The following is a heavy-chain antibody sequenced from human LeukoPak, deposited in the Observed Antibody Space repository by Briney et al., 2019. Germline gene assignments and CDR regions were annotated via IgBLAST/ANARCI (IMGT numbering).Heavy chain of an antibody. D-gene: IGHD6-6*01. CDR1: GFTFSSYS. Sequence: GGSLRLSCAASGFTFSSYSMNWVRQAPGKGLEWVSSISSSSSYIYYADSVKGRLTISRDNAKNSLYLQMNSLRAEDTAVYYCARGGIAARRGYYYMDVWGKGTTVTVSS. CDR2: ISSSSSYI. CDR3: ARGGIAARRGYYYMDV. V-gene: IGHV3-21*01. J-gene: IGHJ6*03.